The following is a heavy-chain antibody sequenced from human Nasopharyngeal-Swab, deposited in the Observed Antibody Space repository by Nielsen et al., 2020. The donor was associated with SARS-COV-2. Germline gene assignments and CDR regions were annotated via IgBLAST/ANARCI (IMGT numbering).Heavy chain of an antibody. V-gene: IGHV1-2*06. CDR1: GYTFSDYF. CDR3: ARKKQLVRPFDY. D-gene: IGHD6-13*01. Sequence: ASVKVSCKTSGYTFSDYFLHWVREAPGQGLEWMGRLNPNTGVANYAQKFQGRVTMTRGTSLSTGYMELSSLRSDDTAVYYCARKKQLVRPFDYWGQGTLVTVSS. J-gene: IGHJ4*02. CDR2: LNPNTGVA.